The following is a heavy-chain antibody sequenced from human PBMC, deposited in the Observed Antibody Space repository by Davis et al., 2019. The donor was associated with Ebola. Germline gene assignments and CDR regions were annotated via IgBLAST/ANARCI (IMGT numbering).Heavy chain of an antibody. Sequence: GSLRLSCTVSGGSISSYYWSWIRQPPGKGLEWIGYRYYSGSANYNPSLKSRVTISVDTSNNQFSLKLSSVTAADTAVYYCARGNSYYDSSGYYFYLEYWGQGTLVTVSS. V-gene: IGHV4-59*01. CDR2: RYYSGSA. D-gene: IGHD3-22*01. CDR1: GGSISSYY. CDR3: ARGNSYYDSSGYYFYLEY. J-gene: IGHJ4*02.